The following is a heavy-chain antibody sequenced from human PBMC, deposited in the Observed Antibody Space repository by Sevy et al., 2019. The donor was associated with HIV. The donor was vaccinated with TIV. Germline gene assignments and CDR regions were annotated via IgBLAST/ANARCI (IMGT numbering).Heavy chain of an antibody. CDR1: GFTFDDYA. J-gene: IGHJ6*02. D-gene: IGHD4-17*01. Sequence: GGSLRLSCAASGFTFDDYAMHWVRQAPGKGLEWVSGISWNSGSIGYADSVKGRFTVSRDNANNSLHLQMNSLRAEDTAFYYCAKDISADGDSGMDVWGQGTTVTVSS. V-gene: IGHV3-9*01. CDR3: AKDISADGDSGMDV. CDR2: ISWNSGSI.